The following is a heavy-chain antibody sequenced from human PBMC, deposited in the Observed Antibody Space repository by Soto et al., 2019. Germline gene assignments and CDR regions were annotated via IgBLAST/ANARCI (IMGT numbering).Heavy chain of an antibody. Sequence: GGSLRLSCAASGFTFSDYYMSWIRQAPGKGLEWVSYISSSSYTNYADSGKGRFTISRDNAKNSLYLQMNSLRAEDTAVYYCARDIGHYYDSSGYLVAGYWGQGTLVTVSS. V-gene: IGHV3-11*06. CDR2: ISSSSYT. J-gene: IGHJ4*02. CDR3: ARDIGHYYDSSGYLVAGY. D-gene: IGHD3-22*01. CDR1: GFTFSDYY.